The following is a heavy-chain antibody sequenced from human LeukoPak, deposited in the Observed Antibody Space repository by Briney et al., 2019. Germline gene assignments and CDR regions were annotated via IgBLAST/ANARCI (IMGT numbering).Heavy chain of an antibody. CDR1: GGSISSGGYY. J-gene: IGHJ5*02. CDR3: AGCLWSGYYRCWFDP. V-gene: IGHV4-30-2*01. D-gene: IGHD3-3*01. Sequence: SETLSLTCTVSGGSISSGGYYWSWIRQPPGEGLEWIRYNYHSGSTYYNPSLKSRVTISVDRSKNQFSLKLSSVTAADTAVYYCAGCLWSGYYRCWFDPWGQGTLVTVSS. CDR2: NYHSGST.